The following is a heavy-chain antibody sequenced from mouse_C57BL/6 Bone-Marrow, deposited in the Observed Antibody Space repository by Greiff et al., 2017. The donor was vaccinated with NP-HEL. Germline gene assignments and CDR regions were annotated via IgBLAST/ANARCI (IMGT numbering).Heavy chain of an antibody. CDR2: ISGGGGNT. V-gene: IGHV5-9*01. Sequence: EVNVVESGGGLVKPGGSLKLSCAASGFTFSSYTMSWVRQTPEKRLEWVATISGGGGNTYYPDSVKGRFTISRDNAKNTLYLQMSSLRSEDTALYYCARPDGWGFAYWGQGTLVTVSA. D-gene: IGHD2-3*01. J-gene: IGHJ3*01. CDR1: GFTFSSYT. CDR3: ARPDGWGFAY.